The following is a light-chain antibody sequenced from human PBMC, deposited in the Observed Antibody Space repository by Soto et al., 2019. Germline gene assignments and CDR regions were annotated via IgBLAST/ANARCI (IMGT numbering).Light chain of an antibody. CDR3: QQLKSFPLS. CDR1: QGISSS. Sequence: IQLTQSPSSLSASVGDRVTITCRASQGISSSLAWYQQQPGKAPKLLIYAASTLQSGVPSRFSGSESGTEFTLTISSLQPEDFATYYCQQLKSFPLSFGGGTTVEIK. J-gene: IGKJ4*01. CDR2: AAS. V-gene: IGKV1-9*01.